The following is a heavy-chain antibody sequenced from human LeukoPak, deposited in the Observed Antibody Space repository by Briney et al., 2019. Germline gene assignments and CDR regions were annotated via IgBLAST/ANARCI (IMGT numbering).Heavy chain of an antibody. CDR2: ISGSGGST. CDR3: AKEGITMVQGVIITRYYFDY. J-gene: IGHJ4*02. V-gene: IGHV3-23*01. Sequence: PGGSLRLSCAASGFTFSSYAMSWVRQAPGKGLEWVSAISGSGGSTYYADSVKGRFTISRDNSKNTLYLQMNSLRAEDTAVYYCAKEGITMVQGVIITRYYFDYWGQGTLVTVSS. D-gene: IGHD3-10*01. CDR1: GFTFSSYA.